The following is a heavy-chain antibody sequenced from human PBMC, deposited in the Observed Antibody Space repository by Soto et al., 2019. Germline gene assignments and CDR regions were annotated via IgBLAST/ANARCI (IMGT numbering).Heavy chain of an antibody. CDR2: IYRGDTT. V-gene: IGHV3-53*01. CDR1: GFTVSSNY. CDR3: ARDLRTLYGMDV. J-gene: IGHJ6*02. Sequence: EVQLVESGGGLIQPGGSLRLSCAASGFTVSSNYMSWVSQAPGKGLEWVSVIYRGDTTYYEDSVKGRFTISRDHSKNTLYLQMNSLRAEDPAVYYCARDLRTLYGMDVWGQGTTVTVSS.